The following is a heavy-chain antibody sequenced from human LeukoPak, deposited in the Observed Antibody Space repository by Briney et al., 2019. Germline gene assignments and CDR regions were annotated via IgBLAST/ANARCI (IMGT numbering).Heavy chain of an antibody. Sequence: PGGPLRLSCAASGFTFSSYSMNWLRQAPGKALEWVSSISTSSTYIYYADSVKGRFTISRDNANNSLYLQMNSLRAEDTAVYYCARDPSLGKIQGLPFYGSGYSRALDYWGQGTLVTVSS. D-gene: IGHD3-10*01. CDR3: ARDPSLGKIQGLPFYGSGYSRALDY. V-gene: IGHV3-21*01. J-gene: IGHJ4*02. CDR1: GFTFSSYS. CDR2: ISTSSTYI.